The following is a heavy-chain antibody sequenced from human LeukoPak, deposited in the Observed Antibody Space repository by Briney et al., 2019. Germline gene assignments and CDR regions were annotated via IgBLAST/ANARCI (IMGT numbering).Heavy chain of an antibody. CDR3: ARRLSTNWSFDY. CDR1: GFAVSDNY. J-gene: IGHJ4*02. Sequence: GGSLRLSCAASGFAVSDNYFSGFRQPPGKGRQGVSVIYSGGSTYYADSVKGRFTISRDKSKNTLYLQMSSVRADDTALYYCARRLSTNWSFDYWGQGTLVTVSS. D-gene: IGHD6-13*01. CDR2: IYSGGST. V-gene: IGHV3-66*01.